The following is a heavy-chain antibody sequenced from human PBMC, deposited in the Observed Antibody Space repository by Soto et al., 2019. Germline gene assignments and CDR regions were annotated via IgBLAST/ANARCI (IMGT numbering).Heavy chain of an antibody. V-gene: IGHV3-23*01. D-gene: IGHD2-15*01. Sequence: EVQLLESGGGLVQPGGSLSLSCAASGFTFSSYAMSWVRQAPGKGLEWVSAISGSGGSTYYADSVKGRFTISRDNSKNTLYLQMNSLRAEDTAVYYCAKPPYCSGGSCKSPAYGMDVWGQGTTVTVSS. CDR2: ISGSGGST. CDR1: GFTFSSYA. J-gene: IGHJ6*02. CDR3: AKPPYCSGGSCKSPAYGMDV.